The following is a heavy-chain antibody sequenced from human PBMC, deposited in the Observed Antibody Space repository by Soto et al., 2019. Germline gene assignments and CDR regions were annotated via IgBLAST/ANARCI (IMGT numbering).Heavy chain of an antibody. CDR3: AKAGGRDYGDYESPFDI. D-gene: IGHD4-17*01. Sequence: GGSLRLSCAASGFTFSSYAMSWVRQAPGKGLEWVSAISGSGGSTYYADSVKGRFTISRDNSKNTLYLQMNSLRAEDTAVYYCAKAGGRDYGDYESPFDIWGQGTMVTVSS. V-gene: IGHV3-23*01. J-gene: IGHJ3*02. CDR1: GFTFSSYA. CDR2: ISGSGGST.